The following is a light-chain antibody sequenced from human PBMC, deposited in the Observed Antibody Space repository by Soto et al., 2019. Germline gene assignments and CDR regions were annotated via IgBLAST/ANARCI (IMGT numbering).Light chain of an antibody. CDR2: SNN. CDR3: AAWDDRRNGVV. Sequence: QSVLTQPPSASGTPGQRVTISCSGSSSNIGSNTVNWYQQLPGTAPKLLIYSNNQRPSGVPDRFSGSKSGTSASLAISGLQSEDEADYYCAAWDDRRNGVVFVGGTQLTVL. V-gene: IGLV1-44*01. CDR1: SSNIGSNT. J-gene: IGLJ2*01.